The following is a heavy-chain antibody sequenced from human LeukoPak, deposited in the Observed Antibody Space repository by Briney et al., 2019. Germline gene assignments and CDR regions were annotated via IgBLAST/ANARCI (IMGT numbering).Heavy chain of an antibody. D-gene: IGHD1-26*01. CDR3: ARGGTAFDI. J-gene: IGHJ3*02. CDR2: IYHSGST. Sequence: SETLSPTCAVSGGSISSGHSSWNWFRQPPGKGLEWIGYIYHSGSTYYNPSLKSRVAISVDKSKNQFSLKLRSVTAADTALYYCARGGTAFDIWGQGTMVTVSS. V-gene: IGHV4-30-2*01. CDR1: GGSISSGHSS.